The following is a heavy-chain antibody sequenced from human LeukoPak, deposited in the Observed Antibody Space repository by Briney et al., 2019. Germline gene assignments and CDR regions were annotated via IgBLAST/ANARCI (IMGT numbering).Heavy chain of an antibody. CDR3: ARAIGYCSSTSCYGDAFDI. J-gene: IGHJ3*02. Sequence: SETLSLTCTVSGGSISSYYWSWIRQPPGKGLEWIGYIYYSGSTNYNPSLKSRVTISVDTSKNQFSLKLSSVTAADTAVYCCARAIGYCSSTSCYGDAFDIWGQGTMVTVSS. V-gene: IGHV4-59*01. D-gene: IGHD2-2*01. CDR1: GGSISSYY. CDR2: IYYSGST.